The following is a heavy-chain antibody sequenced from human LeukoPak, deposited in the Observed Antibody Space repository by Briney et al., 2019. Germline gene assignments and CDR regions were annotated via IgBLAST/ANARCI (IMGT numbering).Heavy chain of an antibody. CDR1: GYTFSSFY. CDR3: ARSRNYYRVYFDN. J-gene: IGHJ4*02. CDR2: ITPNTGDT. V-gene: IGHV1-46*01. Sequence: ASVKVSCKASGYTFSSFYLHWVRQAPGQGLEWMGIITPNTGDTTYAPKFQDRLIMTRDRSTSTVYMELHSLRSEDTAVYYCARSRNYYRVYFDNWGQGTLVPVYS. D-gene: IGHD3-10*01.